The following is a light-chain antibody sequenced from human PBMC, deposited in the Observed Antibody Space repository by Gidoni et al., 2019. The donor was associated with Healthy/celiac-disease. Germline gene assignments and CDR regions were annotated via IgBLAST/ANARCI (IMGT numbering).Light chain of an antibody. V-gene: IGKV3-11*01. CDR3: QQRSNWIT. Sequence: EIVLTQSPATLSLSPGERATLSCRASQSVSSYLAWYQHKPGQAPRLLIYDASNRATGIPARFSGSGSWTDFTLTISSLEPEDFAVYYCQQRSNWITFGGGTKVEIK. CDR2: DAS. J-gene: IGKJ4*01. CDR1: QSVSSY.